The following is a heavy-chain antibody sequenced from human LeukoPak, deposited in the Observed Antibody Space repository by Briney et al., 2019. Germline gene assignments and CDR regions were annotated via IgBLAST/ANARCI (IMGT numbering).Heavy chain of an antibody. CDR3: AINDYGDAPGY. CDR1: GFTFYSYA. CDR2: ILYDGNNK. D-gene: IGHD4-17*01. V-gene: IGHV3-30*04. J-gene: IGHJ4*02. Sequence: PGGSLRLSCAASGFTFYSYAMSWVRQAPGKGLEWVAVILYDGNNKYYADSVKGRFTISRDNSKNTLYLQMNSLRAEDTAVYYCAINDYGDAPGYWGQGTLVTVSS.